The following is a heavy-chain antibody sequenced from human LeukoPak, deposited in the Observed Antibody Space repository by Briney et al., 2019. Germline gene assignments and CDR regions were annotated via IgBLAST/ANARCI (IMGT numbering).Heavy chain of an antibody. V-gene: IGHV4-4*02. CDR1: GGSLSSSNW. CDR3: ARVTPIAAAGTYWFDP. J-gene: IGHJ5*02. Sequence: SGTLSLTCAVSGGSLSSSNWWSWVRQPPGKGLEWIGEIYHSGSTNYNPSLKSRVTISVDKSKNQFSLKLSSVTAADTAVYYCARVTPIAAAGTYWFDPWGQGTLVTVSS. D-gene: IGHD6-13*01. CDR2: IYHSGST.